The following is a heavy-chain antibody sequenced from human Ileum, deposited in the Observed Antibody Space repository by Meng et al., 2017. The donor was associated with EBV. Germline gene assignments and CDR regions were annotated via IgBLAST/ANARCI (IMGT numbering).Heavy chain of an antibody. CDR2: IHHTEST. Sequence: QVQLPESGQGLVRPSGTLSLTAAGSGGSISSSNWWSWVRQAPGKGLEWIGEIHHTESTNYNPSLKSRVTTSVDKSKNQFSLKLSSVTAADTAVYYCARESYSDSSGYYSLDYWGQGSLVTVSS. CDR3: ARESYSDSSGYYSLDY. D-gene: IGHD3-22*01. V-gene: IGHV4-4*02. J-gene: IGHJ4*02. CDR1: GGSISSSNW.